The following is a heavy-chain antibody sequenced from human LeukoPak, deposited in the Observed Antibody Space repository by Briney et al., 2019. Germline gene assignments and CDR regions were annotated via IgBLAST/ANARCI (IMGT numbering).Heavy chain of an antibody. CDR2: ISGTGGSI. D-gene: IGHD4-23*01. J-gene: IGHJ4*02. Sequence: GGSLRLSCAASGFTFSTYAMTWVRQAPGKGLEWVSLISGTGGSIYYADSVKGRFTISRDNAKNSLYLQMNSLRAEDTAVYYCARDFAPRWYFDYWGQGTLVTVSS. V-gene: IGHV3-23*01. CDR1: GFTFSTYA. CDR3: ARDFAPRWYFDY.